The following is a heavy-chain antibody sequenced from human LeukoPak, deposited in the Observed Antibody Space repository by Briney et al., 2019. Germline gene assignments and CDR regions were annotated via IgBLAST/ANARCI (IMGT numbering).Heavy chain of an antibody. CDR2: IYYSEST. Sequence: PETLSLTCTVSGGSLSSISYYWGWIRQPPGKGLEWIGSIYYSESTYHNPSLKSRVTISVDTSKNQFSLKLSSVTAADTAVYYCARVTFGSYRFDYWGQGTLVTVSS. V-gene: IGHV4-39*07. CDR1: GGSLSSISYY. J-gene: IGHJ4*02. D-gene: IGHD1-26*01. CDR3: ARVTFGSYRFDY.